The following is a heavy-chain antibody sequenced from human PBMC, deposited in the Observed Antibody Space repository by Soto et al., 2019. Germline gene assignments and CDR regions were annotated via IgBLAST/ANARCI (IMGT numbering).Heavy chain of an antibody. Sequence: EVQLLESGGGLVQPGGSLRLSCAASGFTFSIYAMNWVRQAPGKGLEWVPVISGSGGSTYYADSVKGRFTISRDNSKNTLYFQMNSLRAEDTAVYYCARRTVGWYFDLWGRGTLVTVSS. CDR1: GFTFSIYA. J-gene: IGHJ2*01. D-gene: IGHD4-17*01. CDR3: ARRTVGWYFDL. CDR2: ISGSGGST. V-gene: IGHV3-23*01.